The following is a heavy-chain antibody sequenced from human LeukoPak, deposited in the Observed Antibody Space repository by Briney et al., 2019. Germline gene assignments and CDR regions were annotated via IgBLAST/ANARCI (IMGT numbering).Heavy chain of an antibody. CDR1: GGSFSGYY. CDR3: AGVGMDV. CDR2: INHSGST. Sequence: SETLSLTCAVYGGSFSGYYWSWIRQPPGKGLEWSGEINHSGSTNYNPSLKSRVTISVDTSKNQFSLKLSSVTAADTAVYYCAGVGMDVWGQGTTVTVSS. V-gene: IGHV4-34*01. J-gene: IGHJ6*01.